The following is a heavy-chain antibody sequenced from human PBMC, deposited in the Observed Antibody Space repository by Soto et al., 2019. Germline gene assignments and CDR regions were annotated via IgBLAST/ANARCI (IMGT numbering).Heavy chain of an antibody. CDR1: GLSLSNARMG. Sequence: QVTLKESGPVLVKPTETLTLTCTVSGLSLSNARMGVSWIRQPPVKALEWLAHIFSNDEKSYSTSLKSRLTISTDTSKSQVVLNMTNMDPVDTATYYCARHIVAKISVWGGYYYYGMDVWGQGTTVTVSS. V-gene: IGHV2-26*01. CDR2: IFSNDEK. J-gene: IGHJ6*02. CDR3: ARHIVAKISVWGGYYYYGMDV. D-gene: IGHD5-12*01.